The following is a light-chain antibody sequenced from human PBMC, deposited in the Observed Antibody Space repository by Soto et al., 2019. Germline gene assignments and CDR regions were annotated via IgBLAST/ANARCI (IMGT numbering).Light chain of an antibody. Sequence: EVVLSQSPGTQSFSPGERATLSCRASESLSSAYLAWYQQKPGQAPRLLLYGASTRATGIPDRFSGSGSGTDFTLTISSLEPEDFAVYYCQQRSNWLWTFGQGTKVDI. J-gene: IGKJ1*01. V-gene: IGKV3D-20*02. CDR1: ESLSSAY. CDR2: GAS. CDR3: QQRSNWLWT.